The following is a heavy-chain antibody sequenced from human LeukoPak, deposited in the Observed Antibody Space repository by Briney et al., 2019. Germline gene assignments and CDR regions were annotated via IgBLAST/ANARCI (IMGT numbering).Heavy chain of an antibody. Sequence: GGPLRLSCAASGFTFNSYAMHWVRQAPGKGLEWVAVISYDGSNKHYADSVKGRLTISRDNSKNTMYLQMNSLRIEDTAVYYCARDRGWAFDIWGQGTMVTVSS. CDR1: GFTFNSYA. CDR2: ISYDGSNK. CDR3: ARDRGWAFDI. V-gene: IGHV3-30-3*01. J-gene: IGHJ3*02.